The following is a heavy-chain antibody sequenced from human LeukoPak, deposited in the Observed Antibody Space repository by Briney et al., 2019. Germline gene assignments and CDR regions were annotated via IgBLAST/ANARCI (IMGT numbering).Heavy chain of an antibody. CDR2: ISAYNGNT. J-gene: IGHJ4*02. V-gene: IGHV1-18*01. CDR3: ARGFLGGSYDY. Sequence: ASVKVSCKASGGTFSSYAISWVRQAPGQGLEWMGWISAYNGNTNYAQKLQGRVTMTTDTSTSTAYMELRSLRSDDTAVYYCARGFLGGSYDYWGQGTLVTVSS. CDR1: GGTFSSYA. D-gene: IGHD1-26*01.